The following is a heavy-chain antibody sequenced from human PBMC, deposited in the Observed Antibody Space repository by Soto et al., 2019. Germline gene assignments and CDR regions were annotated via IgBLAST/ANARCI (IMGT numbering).Heavy chain of an antibody. CDR2: IYHSGST. J-gene: IGHJ6*02. CDR1: GYSISSGYY. D-gene: IGHD3-3*01. Sequence: SETLSLTCAVSGYSISSGYYWGWIRQPPGKGLEWIGSIYHSGSTYYNPSLKSRVTISVDTSKNQFSLKLSSVTAADTAVYYCARVLYYDFWSGSGPMDVWGQGTTVNVSS. V-gene: IGHV4-38-2*01. CDR3: ARVLYYDFWSGSGPMDV.